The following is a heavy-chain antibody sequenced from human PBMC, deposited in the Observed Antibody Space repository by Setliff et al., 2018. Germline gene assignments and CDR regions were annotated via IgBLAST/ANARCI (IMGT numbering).Heavy chain of an antibody. V-gene: IGHV4-39*02. CDR1: GVSISSTGYY. Sequence: KPSETLSLTCTVSGVSISSTGYYWGWIRKPPGKGLEWIGNIYYSGSTYYNPSLKSRVTISIDTSRNHFSLKLSSVTAADTAVFYCARGRGYSNTWYALPYFDCWGQGTLVTVSS. D-gene: IGHD6-13*01. CDR2: IYYSGST. J-gene: IGHJ4*02. CDR3: ARGRGYSNTWYALPYFDC.